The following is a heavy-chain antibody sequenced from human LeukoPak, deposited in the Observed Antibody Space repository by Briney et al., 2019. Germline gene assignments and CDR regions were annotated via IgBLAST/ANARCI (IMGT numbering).Heavy chain of an antibody. CDR3: ARSYGSGNYFDY. V-gene: IGHV4-59*01. D-gene: IGHD3-10*01. CDR1: GGSISTYY. CDR2: IYYSGSA. J-gene: IGHJ4*02. Sequence: SETLSLTCTVSGGSISTYYWSWIRQPPGKGLEWIGYIYYSGSAKYNPSLKSRVTISVDTSKNQFSLKLSSVTAADTAVYYCARSYGSGNYFDYWGQGILVTVSS.